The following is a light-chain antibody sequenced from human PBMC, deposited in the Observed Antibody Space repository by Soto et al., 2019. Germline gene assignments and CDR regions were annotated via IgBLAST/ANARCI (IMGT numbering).Light chain of an antibody. V-gene: IGKV3-15*01. Sequence: MVITQAPACLSVSPGESFTLSCRASQSVASNLAWYQQKPGQAPRLLIYGTSTRATGAPARFSGSGSGTDFTLTISSLQAADFAVYHCQHYNNWPITFGQGTRLEI. CDR1: QSVASN. CDR3: QHYNNWPIT. CDR2: GTS. J-gene: IGKJ5*01.